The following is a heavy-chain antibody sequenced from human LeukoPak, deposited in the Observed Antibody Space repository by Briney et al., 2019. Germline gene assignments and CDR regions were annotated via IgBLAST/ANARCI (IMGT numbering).Heavy chain of an antibody. CDR2: IKPDGSEK. CDR3: ARAPAFGTVDY. CDR1: GFTFSSHW. D-gene: IGHD3-16*01. V-gene: IGHV3-7*01. Sequence: GGSLRFSCAASGFTFSSHWMSWVRQAPGKGLEWVANIKPDGSEKYPVDSVKGRFTVTRDNARNTLYLQMSRLRDDDSAVYYCARAPAFGTVDYWGQGTLVTVSS. J-gene: IGHJ4*02.